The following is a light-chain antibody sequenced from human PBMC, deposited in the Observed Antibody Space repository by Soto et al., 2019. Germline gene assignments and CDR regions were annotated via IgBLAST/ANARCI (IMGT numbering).Light chain of an antibody. Sequence: DIQMTQSPSTLSASIVDRVTVAFLSSQGISNWLAWYQQKPGKAPKLLIFHASSLESGVPSRFSGGGSGTDFSLTISSLQPEDFATYYCKQSRSFPLNFGGGTKVDI. J-gene: IGKJ4*01. V-gene: IGKV1-5*01. CDR1: QGISNW. CDR2: HAS. CDR3: KQSRSFPLN.